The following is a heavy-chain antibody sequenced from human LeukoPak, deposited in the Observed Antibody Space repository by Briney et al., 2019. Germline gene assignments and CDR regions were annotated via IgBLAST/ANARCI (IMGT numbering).Heavy chain of an antibody. CDR3: ARGATDTTRWFDP. J-gene: IGHJ5*02. Sequence: PGGSLRLSCEASGFTFSRHWLTWVRQAPGKGLEWVSIISRTSESTFYADSVKGRFTISRDNAKNSLYLQMNGLRADDTATYYCARGATDTTRWFDPWGQGTLVTVSS. V-gene: IGHV3-21*01. CDR2: ISRTSEST. D-gene: IGHD1-7*01. CDR1: GFTFSRHW.